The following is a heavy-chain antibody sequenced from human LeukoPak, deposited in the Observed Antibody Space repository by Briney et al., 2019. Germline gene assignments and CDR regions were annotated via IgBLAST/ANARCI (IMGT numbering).Heavy chain of an antibody. J-gene: IGHJ6*03. CDR3: ARGTRGGVNYGATYNYYMAV. V-gene: IGHV1-8*01. D-gene: IGHD5-18*01. Sequence: ASVKVSCQASGYTFTSYDINWLRQATGQGLGWRGWMYPNSGNTGYAQNSQGRLSITRNTSISTAYMELNSLRSEDTAVYYCARGTRGGVNYGATYNYYMAVWGKGTAVIVSS. CDR2: MYPNSGNT. CDR1: GYTFTSYD.